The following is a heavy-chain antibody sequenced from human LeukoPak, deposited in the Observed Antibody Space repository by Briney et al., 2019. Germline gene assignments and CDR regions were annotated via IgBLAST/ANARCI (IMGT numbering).Heavy chain of an antibody. J-gene: IGHJ4*02. Sequence: PGGSLRLSCAAAGFTFSSYAMTWVRQAPGKGLEWVSAISGSGGSTYYADSVKGRFTISRDNSKNTLYLQMNSLRAEDTAVYYCAKGPLIAANAYFDYWGQGTLVTVSS. CDR2: ISGSGGST. CDR1: GFTFSSYA. D-gene: IGHD6-13*01. CDR3: AKGPLIAANAYFDY. V-gene: IGHV3-23*01.